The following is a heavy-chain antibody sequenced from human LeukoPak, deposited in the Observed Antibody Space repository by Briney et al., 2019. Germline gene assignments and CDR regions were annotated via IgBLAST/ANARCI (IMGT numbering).Heavy chain of an antibody. J-gene: IGHJ4*02. CDR2: ISGSGSST. CDR1: GFTFSDYY. D-gene: IGHD6-13*01. CDR3: ASTFLAAAGIRFDY. Sequence: GGSLRLSCAASGFTFSDYYMSWIRQAPGEGLEWVSYISGSGSSTKYADSVKGRFTISRDNAKNSLYLQTNGLRAEDTAVYYCASTFLAAAGIRFDYWGQGTLVTVSS. V-gene: IGHV3-11*06.